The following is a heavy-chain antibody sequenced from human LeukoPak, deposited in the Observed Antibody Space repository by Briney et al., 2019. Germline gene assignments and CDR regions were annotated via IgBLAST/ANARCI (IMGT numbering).Heavy chain of an antibody. V-gene: IGHV4-4*07. CDR3: ARQGYTVSYYFLDY. J-gene: IGHJ4*02. D-gene: IGHD1-26*01. Sequence: SETLSLTCDVSGGSFSSYWWGWVRQPAGKGLEWLGRIYSTGSTRFNPSLKSRLTLSIDTSTNQFSLKLTSVTAADTPVYFCARQGYTVSYYFLDYWSQGTLVTVSS. CDR1: GGSFSSYW. CDR2: IYSTGST.